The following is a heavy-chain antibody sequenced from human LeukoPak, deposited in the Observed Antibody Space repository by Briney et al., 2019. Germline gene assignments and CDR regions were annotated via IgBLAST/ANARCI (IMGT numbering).Heavy chain of an antibody. Sequence: GGSLRLSCAASGFTFNIYGMNWVRQAPGKGLEWVSGIGGSGSHTYYADSVKGRFTISRDNSKNTMYLHMNSLRAEDTALYFCARDERSIQFNFWGQGALVTVSS. J-gene: IGHJ4*02. CDR1: GFTFNIYG. V-gene: IGHV3-23*01. CDR2: IGGSGSHT. D-gene: IGHD5-24*01. CDR3: ARDERSIQFNF.